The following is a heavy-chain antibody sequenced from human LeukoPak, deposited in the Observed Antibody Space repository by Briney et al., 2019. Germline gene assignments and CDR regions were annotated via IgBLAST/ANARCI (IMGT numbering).Heavy chain of an antibody. J-gene: IGHJ6*02. CDR3: ASLARDGYNYVAYYYGMDV. CDR2: IIPILGIA. D-gene: IGHD5-24*01. CDR1: GYTFTSYA. Sequence: GASVKVSCKASGYTFTSYAISWVRQAPGQGLEWMGRIIPILGIANYAQKFQGRVTITADKSTSTAYMELSSLRSEDTAVYYCASLARDGYNYVAYYYGMDVWGQGTTVTVSS. V-gene: IGHV1-69*04.